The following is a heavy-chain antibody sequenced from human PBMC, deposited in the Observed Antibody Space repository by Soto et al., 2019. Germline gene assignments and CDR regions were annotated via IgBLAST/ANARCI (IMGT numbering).Heavy chain of an antibody. CDR3: AREVGATTFPWWFDP. Sequence: GGSLRLSCAASGFTFSSYSMNWVRQAPGKGLEWVSYISSSSSTIYYADSVKGRFTISRDNAKNSLYLQMNSLRDEDTAVYYCAREVGATTFPWWFDPWGQGTLVTVSS. V-gene: IGHV3-48*02. J-gene: IGHJ5*02. CDR2: ISSSSSTI. CDR1: GFTFSSYS. D-gene: IGHD1-26*01.